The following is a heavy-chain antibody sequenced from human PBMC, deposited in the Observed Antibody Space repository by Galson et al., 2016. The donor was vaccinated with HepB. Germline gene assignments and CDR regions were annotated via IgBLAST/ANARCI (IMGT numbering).Heavy chain of an antibody. V-gene: IGHV4-39*01. CDR1: GGSITSTNYY. J-gene: IGHJ4*02. CDR3: ATRNAAEVSPSGGGNSFHY. D-gene: IGHD3-16*01. Sequence: ETLSLTCAVSGGSITSTNYYWVWIRQSPGKGLDWIGSVFYSGTTYYNPSLRSRVTIFVDTSKNQFSLRLSSLTAADTAVYYCATRNAAEVSPSGGGNSFHYWGPGALVTVSS. CDR2: VFYSGTT.